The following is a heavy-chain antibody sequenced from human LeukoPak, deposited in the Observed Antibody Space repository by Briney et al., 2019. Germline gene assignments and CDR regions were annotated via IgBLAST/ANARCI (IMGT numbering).Heavy chain of an antibody. CDR1: GYTFTSYD. Sequence: ASVKVSCKASGYTFTSYDINWVRQATGQGLEWMGWMNPNSGNTGYAQKFQGRVTITRNTSISTAYMELSSLRSEDTAVYYCARVVYYDFWSGYQYYFDYWGQGTLVTVSS. D-gene: IGHD3-3*01. V-gene: IGHV1-8*03. CDR2: MNPNSGNT. CDR3: ARVVYYDFWSGYQYYFDY. J-gene: IGHJ4*02.